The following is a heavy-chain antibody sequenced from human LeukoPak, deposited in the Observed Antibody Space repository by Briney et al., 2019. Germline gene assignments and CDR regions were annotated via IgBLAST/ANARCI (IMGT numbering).Heavy chain of an antibody. CDR3: ARLQYSGYDTSGRRYYYYGMDV. CDR2: IYYSGST. Sequence: SETLSLTCTVSGGSISSYYWSWIRQPPGKGLEWIGYIYYSGSTNYNPSLKSRVTISVDTSKNQFSLKLSSVTAADTAVYYCARLQYSGYDTSGRRYYYYGMDVWGQGTTVTVSS. J-gene: IGHJ6*02. CDR1: GGSISSYY. V-gene: IGHV4-59*08. D-gene: IGHD5-12*01.